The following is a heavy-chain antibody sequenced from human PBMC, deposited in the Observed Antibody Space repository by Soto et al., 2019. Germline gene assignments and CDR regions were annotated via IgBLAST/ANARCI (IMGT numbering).Heavy chain of an antibody. CDR3: ARGDPFYYDNSGFDY. Sequence: GGSLRLSCAASGFTFSSYEMNWVRQAPGKGLEWVSYISNSGSTTYYADSVKGRFTISRDNAKNSLYLQMNSLRAEDTAIYYCARGDPFYYDNSGFDYWGQGTLVTVSS. CDR1: GFTFSSYE. V-gene: IGHV3-48*03. CDR2: ISNSGSTT. D-gene: IGHD3-22*01. J-gene: IGHJ4*02.